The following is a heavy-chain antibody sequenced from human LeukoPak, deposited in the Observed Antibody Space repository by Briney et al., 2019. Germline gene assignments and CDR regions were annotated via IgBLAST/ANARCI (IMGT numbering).Heavy chain of an antibody. J-gene: IGHJ4*02. CDR1: GFTFSSYA. D-gene: IGHD3-3*01. CDR3: AKVMKPYYDFWSGYYPSDY. V-gene: IGHV3-23*01. Sequence: GGSLRLSCAASGFTFSSYAMSWVRQAPGKGLEWVSAISGGGGSTYYADSVKGRFTISRDNSKNTLYLQMNSLRAEDTAVYYCAKVMKPYYDFWSGYYPSDYWGQGTLVTVSS. CDR2: ISGGGGST.